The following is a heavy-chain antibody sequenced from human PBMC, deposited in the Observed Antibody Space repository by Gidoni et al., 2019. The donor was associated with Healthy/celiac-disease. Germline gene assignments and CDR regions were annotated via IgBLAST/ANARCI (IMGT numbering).Heavy chain of an antibody. CDR2: ISGSGGST. CDR3: AKANMIPPTY. D-gene: IGHD3-22*01. CDR1: GFTFSGSA. V-gene: IGHV3-23*01. Sequence: EVQLLESGGGLVQHGGSLGLSCAASGFTFSGSAMSWVRQAPGKGLEWVSAISGSGGSTYYADSVKGRFTISRANPKNTLYLQMNSLIAEDTAVYYCAKANMIPPTYWGQGTLVTVSS. J-gene: IGHJ4*02.